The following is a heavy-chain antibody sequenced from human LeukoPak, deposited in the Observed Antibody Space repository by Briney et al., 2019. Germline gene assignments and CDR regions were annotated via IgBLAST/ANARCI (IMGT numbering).Heavy chain of an antibody. J-gene: IGHJ5*02. CDR1: GYTFTKYF. V-gene: IGHV1-46*01. Sequence: GASVKVSCKASGYTFTKYFMHWVRQAPGQGREGMGIINPRGGRTGYPQTFTGRITMTTDMSTSTVYMELSSLESEDTAVYSCARRDCVGDCYSNWFDPWGQGTLVTVSS. D-gene: IGHD2-21*02. CDR2: INPRGGRT. CDR3: ARRDCVGDCYSNWFDP.